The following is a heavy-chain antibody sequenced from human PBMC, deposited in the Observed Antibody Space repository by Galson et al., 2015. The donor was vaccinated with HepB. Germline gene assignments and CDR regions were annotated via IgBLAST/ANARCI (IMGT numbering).Heavy chain of an antibody. Sequence: SLRLSCAASGLTFSSYSMNWVRQAPGKGLEWVSSISSSSSYIYYADSVKGRFTISRDNAKNSLYLQMNSLRAEDTAVYYCARVPSVDYYYGMDVWGQGTTVTVSS. V-gene: IGHV3-21*01. CDR3: ARVPSVDYYYGMDV. CDR1: GLTFSSYS. J-gene: IGHJ6*02. CDR2: ISSSSSYI.